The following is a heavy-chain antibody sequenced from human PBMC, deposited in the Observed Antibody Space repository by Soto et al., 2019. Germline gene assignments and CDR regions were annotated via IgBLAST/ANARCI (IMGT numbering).Heavy chain of an antibody. CDR3: ARPLYYDFWSGYQPFGMDV. CDR2: IYPGDSDT. J-gene: IGHJ6*02. CDR1: GYSFTTYW. V-gene: IGHV5-51*01. Sequence: GESLKISCKGSGYSFTTYWIGWVRQMPGKGLEWMGIIYPGDSDTRYSPSFQGQVTISADKSISTAYLQWSSLKASDTAMYYCARPLYYDFWSGYQPFGMDVWGQGTTVTVSS. D-gene: IGHD3-3*01.